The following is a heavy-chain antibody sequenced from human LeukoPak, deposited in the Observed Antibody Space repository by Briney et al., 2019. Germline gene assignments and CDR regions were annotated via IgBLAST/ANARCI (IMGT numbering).Heavy chain of an antibody. CDR2: IYPGDSDT. CDR3: ARHEDTAMLGIDY. Sequence: GESLKISCKGSGYSFTSYWIGLVRQMPGKGLEWMGIIYPGDSDTRYSPSFQGQVTISADKSIRTDYLQWRSLKASDNAMYYGARHEDTAMLGIDYWGQGTLVTVSS. J-gene: IGHJ4*02. CDR1: GYSFTSYW. D-gene: IGHD5-18*01. V-gene: IGHV5-51*01.